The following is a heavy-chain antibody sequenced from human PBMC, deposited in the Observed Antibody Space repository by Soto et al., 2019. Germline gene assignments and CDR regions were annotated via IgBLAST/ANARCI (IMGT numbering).Heavy chain of an antibody. CDR3: ARGLGVAYGFFEY. J-gene: IGHJ4*02. Sequence: XVSLRLSFAASGFTFTSHAMSWVRQAPGKGLEWVSLITGGDYRTYYADSVKGRFTISRDNSRNMLFLDMSSLRADDTAAYFCARGLGVAYGFFEYCGQGILVTVSS. V-gene: IGHV3-23*01. CDR1: GFTFTSHA. D-gene: IGHD2-8*01. CDR2: ITGGDYRT.